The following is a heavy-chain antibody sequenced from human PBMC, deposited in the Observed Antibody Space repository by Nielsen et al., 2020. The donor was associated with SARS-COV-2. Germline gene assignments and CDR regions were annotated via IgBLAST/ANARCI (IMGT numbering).Heavy chain of an antibody. Sequence: WIRQPPGKGLEWVAVISYDGSNKYYADSVKGRFTISRDNSKNTLYLQMNSLRAEDTAVYYCAKAPAAGTIFGYYYGMDVWGQGTTVTVSS. CDR3: AKAPAAGTIFGYYYGMDV. D-gene: IGHD6-13*01. CDR2: ISYDGSNK. V-gene: IGHV3-30*18. J-gene: IGHJ6*02.